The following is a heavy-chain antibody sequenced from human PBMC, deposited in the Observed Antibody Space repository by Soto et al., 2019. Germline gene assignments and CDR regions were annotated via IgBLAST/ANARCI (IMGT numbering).Heavy chain of an antibody. CDR1: GYTFTSYD. J-gene: IGHJ3*02. Sequence: QVPLVQSGAEVKKPGASVKVSCKASGYTFTSYDINWVRQATGQGLEWMGWMNPNSGNTGYAQKFQGRVTMTRNTSISTAYMELSSLRSEDTAVYYCARLPRHRRLVAASDAFDIWGQGTMVTVSS. V-gene: IGHV1-8*01. CDR3: ARLPRHRRLVAASDAFDI. CDR2: MNPNSGNT. D-gene: IGHD2-15*01.